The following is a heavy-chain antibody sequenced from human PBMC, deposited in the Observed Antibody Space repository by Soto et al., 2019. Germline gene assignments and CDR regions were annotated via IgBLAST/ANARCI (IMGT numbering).Heavy chain of an antibody. V-gene: IGHV4-4*02. CDR2: IYHSGST. Sequence: GTLSLTCAGPGGSISRSNWWSWVRQPPGKGLEWIGEIYHSGSTNYNPSLKSRVTISVDKSKNQFSLKLSSVTAADTAVYYCARGTGCSGGSCYSLYYFDYWGQGTLVTVSS. CDR3: ARGTGCSGGSCYSLYYFDY. CDR1: GGSISRSNW. D-gene: IGHD2-15*01. J-gene: IGHJ4*02.